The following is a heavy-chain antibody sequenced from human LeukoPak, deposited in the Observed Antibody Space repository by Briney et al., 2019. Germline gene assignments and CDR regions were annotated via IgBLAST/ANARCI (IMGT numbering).Heavy chain of an antibody. CDR2: ISGSGGNT. J-gene: IGHJ5*02. Sequence: GGSLRLSCAASGFTFSDYYMSWIRQAPGKGLEWVSAISGSGGNTYYADSVKGRFTISRDNSKNTLYLQMNSLRVEDTAVYYCAKSGSAWYYNWFDPWGQGTLVTVSS. CDR3: AKSGSAWYYNWFDP. CDR1: GFTFSDYY. V-gene: IGHV3-23*01. D-gene: IGHD6-19*01.